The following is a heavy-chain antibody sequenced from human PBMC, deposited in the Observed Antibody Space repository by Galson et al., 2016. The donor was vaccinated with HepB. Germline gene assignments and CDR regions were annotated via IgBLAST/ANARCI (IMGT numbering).Heavy chain of an antibody. J-gene: IGHJ3*02. CDR3: ARDLTDYDFWSGSASDALDI. CDR1: GFTFSDYY. Sequence: SLRLSCAASGFTFSDYYMSWVRQPPGKGLEWVSGISSGRGDTYYADSVKGRFTISRDNSKNTLYLQMYSLRAEDTAVYYCARDLTDYDFWSGSASDALDIWGQGTMVTVSS. D-gene: IGHD3-3*01. V-gene: IGHV3-11*06. CDR2: ISSGRGDT.